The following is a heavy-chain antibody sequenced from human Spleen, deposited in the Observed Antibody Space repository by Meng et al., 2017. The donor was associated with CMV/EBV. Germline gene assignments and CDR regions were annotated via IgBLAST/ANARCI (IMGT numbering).Heavy chain of an antibody. Sequence: GSLRLSCTVSGGSITSSGNYWGWIRQPPGKGLEWIGSVYYSGSTYYNPSLKSRVVISLDTSKNQFSLNLRSVTAADTAVYYCARSDDPTISSDGPFTDYYGMDVWGQGTTVTVSS. V-gene: IGHV4-39*07. CDR1: GGSITSSGNY. CDR3: ARSDDPTISSDGPFTDYYGMDV. J-gene: IGHJ6*02. CDR2: VYYSGST. D-gene: IGHD2/OR15-2a*01.